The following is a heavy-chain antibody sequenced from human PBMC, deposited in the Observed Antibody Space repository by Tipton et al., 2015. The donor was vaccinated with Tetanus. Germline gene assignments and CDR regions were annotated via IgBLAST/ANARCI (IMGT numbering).Heavy chain of an antibody. D-gene: IGHD4-11*01. CDR2: ISSSSSTI. J-gene: IGHJ4*02. CDR3: AREIGDDYSNYAHFDY. CDR1: GFTFSSYS. V-gene: IGHV3-48*02. Sequence: GSLRLSCAASGFTFSSYSMNWVRQAPGKGLEWVSYISSSSSTIYYADSVKGRFTISRDNAKNSLYLQMNSLRDEDTAVYYCAREIGDDYSNYAHFDYWGQGTLVTVSS.